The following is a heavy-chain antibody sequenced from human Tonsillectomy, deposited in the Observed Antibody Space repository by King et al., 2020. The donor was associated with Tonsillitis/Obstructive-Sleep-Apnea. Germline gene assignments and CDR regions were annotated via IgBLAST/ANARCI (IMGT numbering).Heavy chain of an antibody. CDR1: GFTFSSYS. J-gene: IGHJ4*02. CDR2: ISSSSSYI. V-gene: IGHV3-21*01. D-gene: IGHD6-6*01. CDR3: ARGGGGDSSSSGRFDY. Sequence: QLVQSGGGLVKPGGSLRLSCAASGFTFSSYSMNWVRQAPGKGLEWVSSISSSSSYIYYADSVKGRFTISRDNAKKSLYLQMNSLRAEDPAGYYCARGGGGDSSSSGRFDYWGQGTLVTVSS.